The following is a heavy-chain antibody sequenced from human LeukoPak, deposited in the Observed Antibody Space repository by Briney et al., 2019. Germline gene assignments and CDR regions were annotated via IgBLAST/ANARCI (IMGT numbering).Heavy chain of an antibody. CDR1: GVTFSSYT. D-gene: IGHD2-15*01. CDR3: QKGGGDCSGDSCHSTWFPS. V-gene: IGHV3-43*01. J-gene: IGHJ5*01. Sequence: PVGSPRLSCAASGVTFSSYTMRSGSEAPRESLWCVSLIRGRGAKNYYGDSLKGRLTLSRRNNKNQVSLQNNSLNTEDTALDSCQKGGGDCSGDSCHSTWFPSWGRGTLVTVSS. CDR2: IRGRGAKN.